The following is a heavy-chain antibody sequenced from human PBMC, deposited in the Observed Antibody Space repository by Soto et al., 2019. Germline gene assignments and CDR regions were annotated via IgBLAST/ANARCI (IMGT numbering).Heavy chain of an antibody. CDR2: IYYSGST. V-gene: IGHV4-59*12. Sequence: SETLSLTCTVSGGSISSYYWSWIRQPPGKGLEWIGYIYYSGSTNYNPSLKSRVTISVDTSKNQFSLKLSSVTAADTAVYYCARTSLDSSPGIWIDPWGQGTLVTVSS. CDR3: ARTSLDSSPGIWIDP. D-gene: IGHD6-13*01. J-gene: IGHJ5*02. CDR1: GGSISSYY.